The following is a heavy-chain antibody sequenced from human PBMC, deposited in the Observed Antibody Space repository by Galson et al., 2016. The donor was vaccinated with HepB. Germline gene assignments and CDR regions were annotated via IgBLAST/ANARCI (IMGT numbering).Heavy chain of an antibody. V-gene: IGHV4-34*01. CDR1: GGTFNGYY. CDR2: INHSGNT. J-gene: IGHJ5*02. CDR3: ARGTYYDSATRFDP. Sequence: SETLSLTCAVFGGTFNGYYWTWIRQPPGKGLEWIGEINHSGNTTYNPSLKSRVNLSVDISKKQFTLELTSVTVADTAIYYCARGTYYDSATRFDPWGQGTPVTVAS. D-gene: IGHD3-3*01.